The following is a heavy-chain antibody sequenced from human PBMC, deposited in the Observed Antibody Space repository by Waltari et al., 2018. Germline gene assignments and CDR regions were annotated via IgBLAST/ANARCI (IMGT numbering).Heavy chain of an antibody. CDR2: IYYSGST. Sequence: QLQLQESGPGLVKPSETLSLTCTVSGGSISSSSYYWGWIRQPPGKGLEWIGSIYYSGSTYYNPSLKSRVTISVDTSKNQFSLKLSSVTAADTAVYYCAGTNYYDSSGYDYWGQGTLVTVSS. CDR1: GGSISSSSYY. D-gene: IGHD3-22*01. J-gene: IGHJ4*02. CDR3: AGTNYYDSSGYDY. V-gene: IGHV4-39*07.